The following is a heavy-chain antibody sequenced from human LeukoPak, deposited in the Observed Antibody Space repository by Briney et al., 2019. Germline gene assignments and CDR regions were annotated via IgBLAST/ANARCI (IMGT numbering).Heavy chain of an antibody. CDR2: ISAYNGNT. D-gene: IGHD3-10*01. J-gene: IGHJ4*02. CDR3: ARDYGSGSNYRFDY. CDR1: GYTFTSCG. V-gene: IGHV1-18*01. Sequence: APVKVSCKASGYTFTSCGFSWVRQAPGQGLEWMGWISAYNGNTNYPQKLQGRVTMTTDTSTSTAYMELRSLRSDDTAVYYCARDYGSGSNYRFDYWGQGTLVTVSS.